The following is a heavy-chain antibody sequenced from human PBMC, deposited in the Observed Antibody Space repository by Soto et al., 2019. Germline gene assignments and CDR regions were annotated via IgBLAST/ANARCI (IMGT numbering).Heavy chain of an antibody. D-gene: IGHD6-13*01. Sequence: ASVKVSCKASGYTLTSYAMHWVRQAPGQRLEWMGWINAGNGDTKYSQKFQGRVSITRDTSANTAYMELSSLRSEDTAVYYCARDGEGIAAAVLVSSGQGSLVIGSS. V-gene: IGHV1-3*01. CDR2: INAGNGDT. CDR1: GYTLTSYA. J-gene: IGHJ5*02. CDR3: ARDGEGIAAAVLVS.